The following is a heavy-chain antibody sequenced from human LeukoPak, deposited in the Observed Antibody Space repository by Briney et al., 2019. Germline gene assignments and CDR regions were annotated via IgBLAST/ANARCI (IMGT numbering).Heavy chain of an antibody. CDR3: ARGGPYCSSTSCYYLGPIDY. CDR1: GFTFGSYS. J-gene: IGHJ4*02. CDR2: ISSSSSYI. V-gene: IGHV3-21*01. D-gene: IGHD2-2*01. Sequence: GGSLRLSCAASGFTFGSYSMNWVRQAPGKGLEWVSSISSSSSYIYYADSVKGRFTISRDNAKNSLYLQMNSLRAEDTAVYYCARGGPYCSSTSCYYLGPIDYWGQGTLVTVSS.